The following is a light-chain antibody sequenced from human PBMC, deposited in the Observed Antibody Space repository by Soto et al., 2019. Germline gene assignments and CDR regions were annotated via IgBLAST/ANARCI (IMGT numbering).Light chain of an antibody. J-gene: IGLJ1*01. Sequence: QSALTQPPSASGSPGQSVTISCTGTSSDVGGYNYVSWYQQHPGKAPKLMIYEVSKRPSGVPDRFSGSKSGNTASLTVSGLQAEDEVDYYCSPYAGSNTLYVFGTGTNVTV. CDR2: EVS. V-gene: IGLV2-8*01. CDR1: SSDVGGYNY. CDR3: SPYAGSNTLYV.